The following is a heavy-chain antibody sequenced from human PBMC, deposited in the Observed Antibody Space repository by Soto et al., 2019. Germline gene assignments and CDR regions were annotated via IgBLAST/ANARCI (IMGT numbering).Heavy chain of an antibody. CDR2: IWYDGSNK. D-gene: IGHD3-3*01. V-gene: IGHV3-33*01. CDR3: ARDAHITIFNWFDP. J-gene: IGHJ5*02. CDR1: GFTFSSYG. Sequence: QVQLVESGGGVVQPGRSLRLSCAASGFTFSSYGMHWVRQAPGKGLEWVAVIWYDGSNKYYADSVKGRFTISRDNSKNTLYLQMNSLRAEDTAVYYCARDAHITIFNWFDPWGQGTLVTVSS.